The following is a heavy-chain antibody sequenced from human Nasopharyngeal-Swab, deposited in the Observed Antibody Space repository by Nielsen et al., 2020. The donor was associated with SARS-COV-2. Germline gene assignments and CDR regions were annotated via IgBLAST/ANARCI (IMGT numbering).Heavy chain of an antibody. CDR1: GGSISGYY. Sequence: GSLRLSCTVSGGSISGYYWSWIRQPADKGLEWLGHIHSDGSPNYNPSLKSRLTMSVDTSRNQFSLNLKSMTAADTAVYYCGRGACSITTCYENVDVWGQGTTVTVSS. CDR3: GRGACSITTCYENVDV. CDR2: IHSDGSP. V-gene: IGHV4-4*07. D-gene: IGHD2-2*01. J-gene: IGHJ6*02.